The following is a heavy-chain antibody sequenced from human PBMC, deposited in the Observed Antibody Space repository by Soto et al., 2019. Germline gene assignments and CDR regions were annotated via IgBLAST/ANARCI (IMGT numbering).Heavy chain of an antibody. CDR1: GFSFSSYA. CDR2: ISARGGSL. J-gene: IGHJ4*02. CDR3: AKGSSEDSASVDN. Sequence: EVQLLESGGGLVQPGGSLRLSCAASGFSFSSYAMVWVRQAPGKGLEWVSVISARGGSLYFADSVKGRFTISRDNSENVLSLEMNSLRAEDRATYVCAKGSSEDSASVDNWGQGTLVVVSS. D-gene: IGHD1-26*01. V-gene: IGHV3-23*01.